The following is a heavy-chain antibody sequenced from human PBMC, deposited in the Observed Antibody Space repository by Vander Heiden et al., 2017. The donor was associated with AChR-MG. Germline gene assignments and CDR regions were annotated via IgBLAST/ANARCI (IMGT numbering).Heavy chain of an antibody. CDR2: INHSGST. CDR3: ARAGYSSGWRIRRFDP. D-gene: IGHD6-19*01. J-gene: IGHJ5*02. CDR1: GGSFSGYY. Sequence: QVQLQQWGAGLLKPSETLSLTCAVYGGSFSGYYWSWIRQPPGKGLEWIGEINHSGSTNYNPSLKSRVTISVDTSKNQFSLKLSSVTAADTAVYYCARAGYSSGWRIRRFDPWGHGTLVTVSS. V-gene: IGHV4-34*01.